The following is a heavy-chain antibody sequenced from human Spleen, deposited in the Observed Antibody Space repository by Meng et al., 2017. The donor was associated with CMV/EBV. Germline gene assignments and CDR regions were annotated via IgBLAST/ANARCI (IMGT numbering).Heavy chain of an antibody. J-gene: IGHJ3*02. V-gene: IGHV4-31*03. CDR1: GGSISSGGYY. CDR3: ARRKVIVGASYAFDI. Sequence: SETLSLTCTASGGSISSGGYYWSWIRQHPGKGLEWIGYIYYSGSTYYNPSLKSRVTISVDTSKNQFSLKLSSVTAADTAVYYCARRKVIVGASYAFDIWSQGTMVTVSS. CDR2: IYYSGST. D-gene: IGHD1-26*01.